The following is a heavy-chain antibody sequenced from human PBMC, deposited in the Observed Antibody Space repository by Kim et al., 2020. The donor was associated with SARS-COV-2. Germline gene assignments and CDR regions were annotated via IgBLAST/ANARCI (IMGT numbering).Heavy chain of an antibody. V-gene: IGHV4-34*01. Sequence: SETLSLTCAVYGGSFSGYYWSWIRQPPGKGLEWIGEINHSGSTNYNPSLKSRVTISVDTSKNQFSLKLSSVTAADTAVYYCARLRVVPAARPLSLYYGM. D-gene: IGHD2-2*01. J-gene: IGHJ6*01. CDR2: INHSGST. CDR3: ARLRVVPAARPLSLYYGM. CDR1: GGSFSGYY.